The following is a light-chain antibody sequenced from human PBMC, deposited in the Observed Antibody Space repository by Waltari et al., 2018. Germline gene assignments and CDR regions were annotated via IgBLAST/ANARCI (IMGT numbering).Light chain of an antibody. CDR1: SSDVGTFNL. Sequence: QSALTQLASVSGSPGQSITISCTGSSSDVGTFNLVSWYQQHPDKAPKLIVYEGNRRPAGVSNRFSGSTSGNTASLTISGLQAEDEADYYCCTCAGHVRPVVFGGGTKVTVL. CDR3: CTCAGHVRPVV. V-gene: IGLV2-23*01. J-gene: IGLJ2*01. CDR2: EGN.